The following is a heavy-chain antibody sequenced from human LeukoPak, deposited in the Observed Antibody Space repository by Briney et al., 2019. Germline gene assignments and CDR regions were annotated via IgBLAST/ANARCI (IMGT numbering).Heavy chain of an antibody. CDR3: ARPYDSNRDHSGYGY. J-gene: IGHJ4*02. Sequence: GGSLRLSCATSGFTFRNYWMSWVRQAPGKGLEWVANINQDGDEKYYVDSLKGRFTVSRDNAKNLVYLQRNSLRAEDTAVYYCARPYDSNRDHSGYGYWGRGTLVTVSS. CDR1: GFTFRNYW. D-gene: IGHD5-12*01. CDR2: INQDGDEK. V-gene: IGHV3-7*02.